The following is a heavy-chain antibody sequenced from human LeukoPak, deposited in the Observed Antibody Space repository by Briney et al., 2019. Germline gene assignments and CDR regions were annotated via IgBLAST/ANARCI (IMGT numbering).Heavy chain of an antibody. CDR2: MYHSGST. Sequence: TLSLTCVVSGGSISSGDYSWNWIRQPPGKGLEWIGYMYHSGSTSYNPSLKSRVTISVERSKNQFSLKLTSVTAADAALYYCARANGYYGSGIPYFDYWGQGTLDTVSS. D-gene: IGHD3-10*01. J-gene: IGHJ4*02. CDR3: ARANGYYGSGIPYFDY. CDR1: GGSISSGDYS. V-gene: IGHV4-30-2*01.